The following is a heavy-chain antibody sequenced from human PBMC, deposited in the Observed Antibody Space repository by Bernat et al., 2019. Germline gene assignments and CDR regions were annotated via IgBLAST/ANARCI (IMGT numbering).Heavy chain of an antibody. Sequence: QVQLQASGPGLVKPSETLSLTCTVSGGSISSYYWSWIRQPPGKGLEWIGYIFYSGSTYYNPSLNSRVTISVDTSKNQFSLKLNSVTAADTATYYCARRGGSGWSNWYFDLWGRGTLVTVSS. D-gene: IGHD6-19*01. V-gene: IGHV4-59*08. CDR1: GGSISSYY. J-gene: IGHJ2*01. CDR3: ARRGGSGWSNWYFDL. CDR2: IFYSGST.